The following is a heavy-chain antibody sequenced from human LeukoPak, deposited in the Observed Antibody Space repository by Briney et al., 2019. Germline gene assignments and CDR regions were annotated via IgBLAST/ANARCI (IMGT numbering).Heavy chain of an antibody. CDR3: AKDMASRGVIVVGAPLDAFDI. D-gene: IGHD1-26*01. CDR2: ISWNSGSI. CDR1: GFTFDDYA. Sequence: GGSLRLSCAASGFTFDDYAMHWVRQAPGKGLEWVSGISWNSGSIGYADSVKGRFTISRDNAKSSLYLQMNSLRAEDTAVYYCAKDMASRGVIVVGAPLDAFDIWGQGTMVTVSS. J-gene: IGHJ3*02. V-gene: IGHV3-9*01.